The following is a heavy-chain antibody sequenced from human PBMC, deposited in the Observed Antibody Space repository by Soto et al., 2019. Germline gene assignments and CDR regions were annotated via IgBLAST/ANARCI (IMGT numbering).Heavy chain of an antibody. CDR3: ARAAPPADFWSGYGFDY. V-gene: IGHV4-59*01. Sequence: SETLSLTCTVSGGSISSYYWSWIRQPPGKGLEWIGYIYYSGSTNYNPSLKSRVTISVDTSKNQFSLKLSSVTAADTAVYYCARAAPPADFWSGYGFDYWGQGTLVTVSS. CDR1: GGSISSYY. J-gene: IGHJ4*02. D-gene: IGHD3-3*01. CDR2: IYYSGST.